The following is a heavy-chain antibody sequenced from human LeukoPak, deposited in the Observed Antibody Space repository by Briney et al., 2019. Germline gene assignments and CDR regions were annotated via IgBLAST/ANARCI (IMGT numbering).Heavy chain of an antibody. D-gene: IGHD6-13*01. CDR3: ASGGSSRWYYFDY. J-gene: IGHJ4*02. Sequence: ASVKVSCKASGYTFTSYDINWVRQATGQGLEWMGWTNPNSGNTGYAQKFQGRVTMTRNTSISTAYMELSSLRSEDTAVYYCASGGSSRWYYFDYWGQGTLVTVSS. CDR1: GYTFTSYD. V-gene: IGHV1-8*01. CDR2: TNPNSGNT.